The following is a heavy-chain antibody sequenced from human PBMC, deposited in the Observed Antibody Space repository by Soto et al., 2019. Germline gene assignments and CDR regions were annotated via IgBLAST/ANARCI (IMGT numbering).Heavy chain of an antibody. V-gene: IGHV3-21*01. CDR2: ISSSSSYI. J-gene: IGHJ4*02. CDR1: GFTFSSYT. Sequence: GGSLRLSCAASGFTFSSYTMNWVRQAPGKGLEWVSYISSSSSYIYYADSLKGRFTISRDNSKNTAYLQMSSLGPEDTAVYYCVKGEYYYDGSAYYPFDYWGQGRMVTVSS. D-gene: IGHD3-22*01. CDR3: VKGEYYYDGSAYYPFDY.